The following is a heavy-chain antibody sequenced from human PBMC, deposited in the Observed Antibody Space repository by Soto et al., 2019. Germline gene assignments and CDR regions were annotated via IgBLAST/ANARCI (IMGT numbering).Heavy chain of an antibody. CDR2: IYYSGST. D-gene: IGHD3-3*01. CDR1: GGSISSSSYY. V-gene: IGHV4-39*01. Sequence: PSETLSLTCTVSGGSISSSSYYWGWIRQPPGKGLEWIGSIYYSGSTYYNPSLKSRVTISVDTSKNQFSLKLSSVTAADTAVYYCARHYDFWSGYSVNYGMDVWGQGTTVTVSS. CDR3: ARHYDFWSGYSVNYGMDV. J-gene: IGHJ6*02.